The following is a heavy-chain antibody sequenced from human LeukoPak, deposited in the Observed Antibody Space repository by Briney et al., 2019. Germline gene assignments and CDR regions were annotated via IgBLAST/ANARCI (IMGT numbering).Heavy chain of an antibody. V-gene: IGHV4-39*01. J-gene: IGHJ6*03. CDR3: ARRRYYYMDV. CDR1: GGSISGSNYY. Sequence: SETLSLTCTASGGSISGSNYYWGWIRQPPGKGLEWIGSIYYSGSTYYNPSLKSRVTISVDTSKNQFSLKLSSVTAADTAVYYCARRRYYYMDVWGKGTTVTVSS. CDR2: IYYSGST.